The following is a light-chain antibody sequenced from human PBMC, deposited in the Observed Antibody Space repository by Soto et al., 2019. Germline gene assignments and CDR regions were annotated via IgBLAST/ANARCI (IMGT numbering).Light chain of an antibody. V-gene: IGLV2-14*03. Sequence: QSVLTQPASVSGSPGQSITISCTGTSRDIGGYDFVSWYQQHPGEAPKLMIHNVNRRPSGVSNRFSGSKSGNTASPTISGLQAEDEADYYCSSYTSGDTLVIFGGGTQLTVL. CDR3: SSYTSGDTLVI. CDR2: NVN. J-gene: IGLJ7*01. CDR1: SRDIGGYDF.